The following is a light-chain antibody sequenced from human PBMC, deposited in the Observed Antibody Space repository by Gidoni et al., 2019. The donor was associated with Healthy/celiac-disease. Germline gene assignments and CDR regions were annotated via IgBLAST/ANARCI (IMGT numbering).Light chain of an antibody. CDR1: QSGSSSY. Sequence: EIVLTQSPGTLSLSPGERATLSCRASQSGSSSYLAWYQQKPGQAPRLLIYGASSRATGIPDRFSGSGSGTDFTLTISRLEPEDFAVYYCQQYGSSSGVTFGGGTKVEIK. V-gene: IGKV3-20*01. CDR3: QQYGSSSGVT. J-gene: IGKJ4*01. CDR2: GAS.